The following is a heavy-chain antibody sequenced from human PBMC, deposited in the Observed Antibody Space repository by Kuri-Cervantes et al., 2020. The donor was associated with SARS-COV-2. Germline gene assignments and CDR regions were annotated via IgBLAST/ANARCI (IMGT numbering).Heavy chain of an antibody. J-gene: IGHJ4*02. CDR1: GFTFSSYD. CDR3: ARETRDSSGYYRLSLDY. Sequence: GGSLRLSCAASGFTFSSYDMHWVRQAPGKGLEWVAFIRYDGSNKYYADSVKGRFTISRDNSKNTLYLQMNSLRAEDTAVYYCARETRDSSGYYRLSLDYWGQGTLVTVSS. CDR2: IRYDGSNK. D-gene: IGHD3-22*01. V-gene: IGHV3-30*02.